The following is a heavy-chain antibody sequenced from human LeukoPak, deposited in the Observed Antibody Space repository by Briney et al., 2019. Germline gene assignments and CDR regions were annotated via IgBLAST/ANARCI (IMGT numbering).Heavy chain of an antibody. J-gene: IGHJ4*02. CDR1: GFTFSSYG. CDR2: IWYDGSNK. D-gene: IGHD3-3*01. Sequence: GGSLRLSCAASGFTFSSYGMHWVRQAPGKGLEWVAVIWYDGSNKYYADSVKGRFTISRDNSKNTLYLQMNSLRAEDTAVYYCAKDLDDFWSGYYTLDYWGQGTLVTVSS. CDR3: AKDLDDFWSGYYTLDY. V-gene: IGHV3-33*06.